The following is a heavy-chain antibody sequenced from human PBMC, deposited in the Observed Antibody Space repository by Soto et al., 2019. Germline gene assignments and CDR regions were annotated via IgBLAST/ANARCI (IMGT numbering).Heavy chain of an antibody. CDR2: INSDGSIT. Sequence: EVQLVESGGGLVQPGGSLRLSCAASAFTFSSYWMNWVRQAPGKGPVWVSRINSDGSITGYADSVKGRFTISRDNAKHTLYLQMNSLSAEATSVYYCARRDQIAYYYGMDVWGQGTTVTVSS. CDR1: AFTFSSYW. J-gene: IGHJ6*02. D-gene: IGHD2-21*01. CDR3: ARRDQIAYYYGMDV. V-gene: IGHV3-74*01.